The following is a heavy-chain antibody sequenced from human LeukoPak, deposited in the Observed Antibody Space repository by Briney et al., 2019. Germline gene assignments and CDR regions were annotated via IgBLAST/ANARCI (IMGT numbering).Heavy chain of an antibody. CDR2: IDPEDGET. D-gene: IGHD2-2*01. CDR3: ATRRSTSCLVCNWFDP. Sequence: ASVKVSCKVSGYTLTELSMHWVRQAPGKGLEWMGGIDPEDGETIYAQKFQGRVTMTEDTSTDTAYMELSSLRSEDTAVYYCATRRSTSCLVCNWFDPWGQGTLVTVSS. J-gene: IGHJ5*02. CDR1: GYTLTELS. V-gene: IGHV1-24*01.